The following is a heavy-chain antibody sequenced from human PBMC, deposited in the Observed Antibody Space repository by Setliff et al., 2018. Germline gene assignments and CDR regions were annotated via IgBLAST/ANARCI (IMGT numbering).Heavy chain of an antibody. CDR3: ARDRKSAGTPSYFDI. Sequence: PSETLSLTCTVSGGSMRSHYWNWIRQPPGKGPEWIGYVYSTGTTTYNPLLKSRATMSVDTSRKNFSLRLTSVTASDTAIYFCARDRKSAGTPSYFDIWGQGVLVTVSS. D-gene: IGHD1-1*01. V-gene: IGHV4-4*08. J-gene: IGHJ4*02. CDR1: GGSMRSHY. CDR2: VYSTGTT.